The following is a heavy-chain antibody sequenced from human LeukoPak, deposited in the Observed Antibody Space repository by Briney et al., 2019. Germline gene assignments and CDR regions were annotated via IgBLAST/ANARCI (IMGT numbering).Heavy chain of an antibody. CDR1: GFTFSSYS. D-gene: IGHD1-26*01. V-gene: IGHV3-21*01. CDR3: ARLPPGSYSRDNDAFDI. CDR2: ISSSSSYI. Sequence: GGSLRLSCAASGFTFSSYSMNWVRQAPGKGLEWVSSISSSSSYIYYADSVKGRFTISRDNAKNSLYLQMNSLRAEDTAVYYCARLPPGSYSRDNDAFDIWGQGTMVTVSS. J-gene: IGHJ3*02.